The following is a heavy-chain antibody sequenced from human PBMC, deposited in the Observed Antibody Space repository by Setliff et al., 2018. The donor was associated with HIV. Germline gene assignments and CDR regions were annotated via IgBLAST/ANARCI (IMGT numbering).Heavy chain of an antibody. Sequence: GASVKVSCKASGGTFSSYGISWVRQAPGQGLEWMGGIIPMFGTGFYAQKFRDRVTITTDENRSTAYMELNSLRPEDTGVFYCARVGHSSSYHYDGMDVWGQGTTVTVSS. CDR2: IIPMFGTG. CDR3: ARVGHSSSYHYDGMDV. CDR1: GGTFSSYG. V-gene: IGHV1-69*05. D-gene: IGHD6-13*01. J-gene: IGHJ6*02.